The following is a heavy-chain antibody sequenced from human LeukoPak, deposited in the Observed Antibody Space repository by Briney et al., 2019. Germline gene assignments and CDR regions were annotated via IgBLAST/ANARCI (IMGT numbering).Heavy chain of an antibody. D-gene: IGHD3-9*01. Sequence: SSVTVSCKASGCTFSSYAISWVRQAAGQGVDGMGGIIPIFGTANYAQKLHGRVTHTPDKPTRPAYMELSTLSSQDEAVYYCGRAQYDILTGYPPGGMDVWGKGTTVTVSS. CDR3: GRAQYDILTGYPPGGMDV. CDR2: IIPIFGTA. V-gene: IGHV1-69*06. CDR1: GCTFSSYA. J-gene: IGHJ6*04.